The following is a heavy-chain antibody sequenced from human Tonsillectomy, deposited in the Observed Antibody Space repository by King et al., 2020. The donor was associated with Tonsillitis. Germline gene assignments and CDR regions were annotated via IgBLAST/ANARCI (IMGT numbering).Heavy chain of an antibody. V-gene: IGHV4-61*02. CDR2: IYTSGST. D-gene: IGHD3-3*01. CDR3: AREPARITIFGVVSRTDAFDI. CDR1: GGSLSSGSYH. J-gene: IGHJ3*02. Sequence: VQLQESGPGLVKPSQTLSLTCTVSGGSLSSGSYHWSWIRQPPGKGLGWIGRIYTSGSTNYNPPLKSRVTMSVDTSKNQFSLKLSSVTAADTAVYYCAREPARITIFGVVSRTDAFDIWGQGTMVTVSS.